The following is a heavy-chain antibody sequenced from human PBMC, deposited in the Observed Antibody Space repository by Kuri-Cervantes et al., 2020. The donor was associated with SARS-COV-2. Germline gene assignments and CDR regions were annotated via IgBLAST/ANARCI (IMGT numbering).Heavy chain of an antibody. Sequence: GGSLRLSCAASGFTFSSHAMSWVRQAPGKGLEWVSAISGSGGSTYYAESVKGRFTISRDNSKNTLYLQMNSLRAEDTAVYYCAKIHCSSTSCLTNYYGMDVWGQGTTVTVSS. CDR1: GFTFSSHA. J-gene: IGHJ6*02. V-gene: IGHV3-23*01. D-gene: IGHD2-2*01. CDR2: ISGSGGST. CDR3: AKIHCSSTSCLTNYYGMDV.